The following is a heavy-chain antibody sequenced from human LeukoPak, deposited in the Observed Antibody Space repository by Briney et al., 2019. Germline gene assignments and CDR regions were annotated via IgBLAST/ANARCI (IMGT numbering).Heavy chain of an antibody. CDR1: GFSFSSYA. Sequence: PGGSLRLSCSASGFSFSSYAMHWVRQAPGKGLEYVSAISSNGGNTYYADSVKGRFTISRDNSKNTLYLQMSSLRDEDTAVYYCVRIVGATYFDDWGQGTLVTVSS. CDR3: VRIVGATYFDD. J-gene: IGHJ4*02. V-gene: IGHV3-64D*09. D-gene: IGHD1-26*01. CDR2: ISSNGGNT.